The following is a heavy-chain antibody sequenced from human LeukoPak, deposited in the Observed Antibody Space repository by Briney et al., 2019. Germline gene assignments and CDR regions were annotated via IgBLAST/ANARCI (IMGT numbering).Heavy chain of an antibody. Sequence: ASVKVSCKASGYTFTGYYMHWVRQAPGQGLEWMGWINPNRGGTNYAQKFQGRVTMTRDTSISTAYMELSRLRSDDTAAYYCARDGVDVGYCSGGSCYDRDNWFDPWGQGTLVTVSS. J-gene: IGHJ5*02. V-gene: IGHV1-2*02. CDR3: ARDGVDVGYCSGGSCYDRDNWFDP. CDR1: GYTFTGYY. CDR2: INPNRGGT. D-gene: IGHD2-15*01.